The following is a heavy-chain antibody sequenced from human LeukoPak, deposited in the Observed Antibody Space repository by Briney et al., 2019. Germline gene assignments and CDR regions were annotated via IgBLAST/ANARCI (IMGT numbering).Heavy chain of an antibody. CDR1: GGSISSYY. CDR2: IYYSGST. V-gene: IGHV4-59*08. CDR3: ARQGTGYHYYYGMDV. J-gene: IGHJ6*02. D-gene: IGHD3/OR15-3a*01. Sequence: SETLSLTCTVSGGSISSYYWSWIRQPPGKGLEWIGYIYYSGSTNYNPSLKSRVTISVDTSKNQFSLKLSSVTAADTAVYYCARQGTGYHYYYGMDVWGQGTTVTVSS.